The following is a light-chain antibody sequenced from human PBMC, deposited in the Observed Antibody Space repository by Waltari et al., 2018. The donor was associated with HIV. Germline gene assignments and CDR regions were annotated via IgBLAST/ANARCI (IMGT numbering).Light chain of an antibody. J-gene: IGKJ1*01. CDR1: QGIANF. CDR2: GAS. Sequence: DIQMTQSPSTLSASVGDRVTITCRASQGIANFLNWYQQRPGKAPKLLIYGASNLGSGVPSRFSGLRSGTDFTLTITSLQAEDFASYYCQQSYTNPVTFGQGTKVEI. V-gene: IGKV1-39*01. CDR3: QQSYTNPVT.